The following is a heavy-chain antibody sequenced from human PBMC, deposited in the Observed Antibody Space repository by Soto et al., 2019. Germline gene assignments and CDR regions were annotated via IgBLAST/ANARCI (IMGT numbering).Heavy chain of an antibody. V-gene: IGHV3-73*02. CDR2: IRSKVNNYAT. D-gene: IGHD5-18*01. CDR3: TRRRDWTAMDPLDY. CDR1: GFTFSDSA. Sequence: EVQLVESGGGLVQPGGSLKLSCAASGFTFSDSAMHWVRQASGKGLEWVGRIRSKVNNYATIYAASVKGRFTISRDDSMNKAYLQMNSLKTEDTAVYYCTRRRDWTAMDPLDYWGQGTLVTVSS. J-gene: IGHJ4*02.